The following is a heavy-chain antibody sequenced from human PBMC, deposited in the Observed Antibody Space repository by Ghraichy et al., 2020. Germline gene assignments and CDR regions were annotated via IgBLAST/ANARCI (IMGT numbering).Heavy chain of an antibody. CDR3: ARGEDSSGTYFDY. V-gene: IGHV3-53*04. Sequence: LTCAASGFTVSSNYMSWVRQAPGKGLEWVSVIYSGGSTYYADSVKGRFTISRHNSKNTLYLQMNSLRAEDTAVYYCARGEDSSGTYFDYWGQGTLVTVSS. D-gene: IGHD3-22*01. CDR2: IYSGGST. CDR1: GFTVSSNY. J-gene: IGHJ4*02.